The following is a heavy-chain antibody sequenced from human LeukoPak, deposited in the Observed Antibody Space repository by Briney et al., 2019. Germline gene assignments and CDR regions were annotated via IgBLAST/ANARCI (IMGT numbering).Heavy chain of an antibody. J-gene: IGHJ4*02. CDR2: IYYSGGT. D-gene: IGHD6-13*01. CDR1: GGSISSGGYY. V-gene: IGHV4-31*03. CDR3: ARDVFGEAAAGVDY. Sequence: SETLSLTCTVSGGSISSGGYYWSWIRQHPGKGLEWIGYIYYSGGTYYNPSLKSRVTISVDTSKNQFSLKLSSVTAADTAVYYCARDVFGEAAAGVDYWGQGTLVTVSS.